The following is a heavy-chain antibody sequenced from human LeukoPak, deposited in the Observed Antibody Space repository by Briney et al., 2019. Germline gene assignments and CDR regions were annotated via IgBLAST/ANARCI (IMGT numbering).Heavy chain of an antibody. Sequence: GGSLRLSCAASGFTFSSYAMSWVRQAPGKGLEWVSSINNNGVSTYYADSVKGRFTISRDNSKNTLYLQMNSLRAEDTAVYYCAKDGSGSYYKGYYYYYYYMDVWGKGTTVTVSS. V-gene: IGHV3-23*01. CDR3: AKDGSGSYYKGYYYYYYYMDV. CDR1: GFTFSSYA. D-gene: IGHD3-10*01. CDR2: INNNGVST. J-gene: IGHJ6*03.